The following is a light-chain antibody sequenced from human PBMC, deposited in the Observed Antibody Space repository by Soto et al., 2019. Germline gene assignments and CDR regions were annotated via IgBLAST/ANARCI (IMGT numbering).Light chain of an antibody. J-gene: IGLJ2*01. Sequence: QSALTQPPSASGSPGQSVTISCTGTSSDVGRHNYVSWYQQHPGKAPKLLIFEVNKRPSGVPDRFSASTSGITASLTVSGLQPEDEAAYYCSSYSDTDNFVIFXGGTKLTVL. V-gene: IGLV2-8*01. CDR3: SSYSDTDNFVI. CDR2: EVN. CDR1: SSDVGRHNY.